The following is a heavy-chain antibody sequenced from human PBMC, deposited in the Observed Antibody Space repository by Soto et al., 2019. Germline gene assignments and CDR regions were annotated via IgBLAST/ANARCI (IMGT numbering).Heavy chain of an antibody. CDR2: ISQSGTPI. D-gene: IGHD1-7*01. V-gene: IGHV3-11*01. CDR3: AKWNFAFDL. Sequence: GSLRLSCAASGFTFSEYYLGWVRQAPGKGLECVAYISQSGTPIYNADSVKGRFTISRDNANKSLYLQMNSLRAEDTAVYFCAKWNFAFDLWGRGTRVTVSS. J-gene: IGHJ3*01. CDR1: GFTFSEYY.